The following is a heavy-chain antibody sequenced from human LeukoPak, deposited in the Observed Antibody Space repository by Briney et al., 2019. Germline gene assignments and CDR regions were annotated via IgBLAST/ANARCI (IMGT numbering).Heavy chain of an antibody. J-gene: IGHJ3*02. Sequence: ASVKVSCKASGYTFTSYGIGWVRQAPGQGLEWMGWISAYNGNTNYAQKLQGRVTMTTDTSTSTAYMELRSLRSDDTAVCYCASNYDSSGYSGAFDIWGQGTMVTVSS. CDR3: ASNYDSSGYSGAFDI. V-gene: IGHV1-18*01. CDR1: GYTFTSYG. CDR2: ISAYNGNT. D-gene: IGHD3-22*01.